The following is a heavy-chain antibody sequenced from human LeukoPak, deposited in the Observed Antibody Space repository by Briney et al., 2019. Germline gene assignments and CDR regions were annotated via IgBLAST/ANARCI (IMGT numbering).Heavy chain of an antibody. J-gene: IGHJ5*02. CDR2: ISYDGSNK. D-gene: IGHD3-22*01. V-gene: IGHV3-30*03. Sequence: PGGSLRLSCAASGFTFSSYGMHWVPQAPGKGLEWVAVISYDGSNKYYADSVKGRFTISRDNSKNTLYLQMNSLRAEDTAVYYCARNRVVISYNWFDPWGQGTLVTVSS. CDR3: ARNRVVISYNWFDP. CDR1: GFTFSSYG.